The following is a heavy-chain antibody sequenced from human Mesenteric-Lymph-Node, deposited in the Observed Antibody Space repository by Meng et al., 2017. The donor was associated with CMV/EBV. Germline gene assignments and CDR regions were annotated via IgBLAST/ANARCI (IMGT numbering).Heavy chain of an antibody. CDR2: ISYDGSNK. V-gene: IGHV3-30*04. D-gene: IGHD3-3*01. CDR1: GLKFSSKA. CDR3: ARRDADFWSRVPGY. J-gene: IGHJ4*02. Sequence: ASGLKFSSKARHWVRQAPGKGLEWVEVISYDGSNKYSADSVKGRFTISRGNSKNTLYLQMNSLRAEDTAVYYCARRDADFWSRVPGYWGQGTLVTVSS.